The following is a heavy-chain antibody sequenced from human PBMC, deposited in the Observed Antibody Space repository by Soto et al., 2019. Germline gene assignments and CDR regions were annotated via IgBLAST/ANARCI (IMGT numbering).Heavy chain of an antibody. D-gene: IGHD1-26*01. CDR3: ARDYRMVGQPDY. CDR2: INPSGGST. V-gene: IGHV1-46*01. CDR1: GYTFTSYY. Sequence: QVQLVQSGAEAKKPGASVKVSCKASGYTFTSYYMHWVRQAPGQGLEWMGIINPSGGSTSYAQKFQGRVTMTRDTSTSTVYMELSSLRSEDTAVYSCARDYRMVGQPDYWGQGTLVTVSS. J-gene: IGHJ4*02.